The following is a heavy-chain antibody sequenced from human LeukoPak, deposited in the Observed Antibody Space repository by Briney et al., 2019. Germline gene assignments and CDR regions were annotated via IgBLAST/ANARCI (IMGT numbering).Heavy chain of an antibody. Sequence: SETLSLTCTVSGGSISSYFWSWIRQPPGKGLEWIGYIYYSGSTNYNPSLKSRVTISVDTSKNQFSLKLSSVTAADTAVYYCAREICSSTSCAGNWFDPWGQGTLVTVSS. CDR2: IYYSGST. D-gene: IGHD2-2*01. CDR3: AREICSSTSCAGNWFDP. V-gene: IGHV4-59*01. CDR1: GGSISSYF. J-gene: IGHJ5*02.